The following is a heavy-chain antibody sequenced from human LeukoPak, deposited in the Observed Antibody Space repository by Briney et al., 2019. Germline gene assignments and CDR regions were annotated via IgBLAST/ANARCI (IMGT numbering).Heavy chain of an antibody. V-gene: IGHV3-21*01. CDR3: ARVGDFWSGYLDY. Sequence: GPLRLSCAAPGFTFSRYSMKWVRQAPGKGLEWVSSISSSSTHISYADSVKGRFTISRDNAKNSLYLQMNSLRAEDTAVYYCARVGDFWSGYLDYWGQGTLVTVSS. J-gene: IGHJ4*02. CDR1: GFTFSRYS. CDR2: ISSSSTHI. D-gene: IGHD3-3*01.